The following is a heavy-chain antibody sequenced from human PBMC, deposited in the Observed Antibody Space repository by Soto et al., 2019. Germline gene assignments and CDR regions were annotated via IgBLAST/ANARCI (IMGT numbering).Heavy chain of an antibody. Sequence: GGSLRLSCAASGFTFSSYAMSWVRQAPGKGLEWVPAISGSGGSTYYADSVKGRFTISRDNSKNTLYLQMNSLRAEDTAVYYCAKDWDYYYGMDVWGQGTTVTASS. J-gene: IGHJ6*02. CDR3: AKDWDYYYGMDV. V-gene: IGHV3-23*01. CDR1: GFTFSSYA. D-gene: IGHD3-16*01. CDR2: ISGSGGST.